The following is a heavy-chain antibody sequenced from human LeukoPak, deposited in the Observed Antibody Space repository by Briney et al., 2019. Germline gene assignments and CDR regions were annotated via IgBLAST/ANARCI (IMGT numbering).Heavy chain of an antibody. J-gene: IGHJ5*02. Sequence: GGSLRLSCAASGFTVSSNYMSWVRPPPGGGLEWVSVIYSGGSTYYADSVKGRFTISRDNSKNTLYLQMNSLRAEDTAVYYCARESRFPGLDPWGQGTLVTVSS. CDR3: ARESRFPGLDP. V-gene: IGHV3-53*01. CDR1: GFTVSSNY. CDR2: IYSGGST.